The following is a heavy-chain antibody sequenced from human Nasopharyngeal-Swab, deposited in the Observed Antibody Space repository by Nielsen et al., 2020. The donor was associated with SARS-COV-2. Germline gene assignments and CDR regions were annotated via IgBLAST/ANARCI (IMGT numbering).Heavy chain of an antibody. V-gene: IGHV3-23*01. CDR2: ISGSTGST. CDR3: AKQFYYDSSGYSPFDY. CDR1: GFTFSSFA. J-gene: IGHJ4*02. D-gene: IGHD3-22*01. Sequence: GESLKISCAASGFTFSSFAMSWVRQAPGKGLEWVSGISGSTGSTYYADSVRGRFTISRDNSKNTLYLQMNSLRAEDTAVYSCAKQFYYDSSGYSPFDYWGQGTLVTVSS.